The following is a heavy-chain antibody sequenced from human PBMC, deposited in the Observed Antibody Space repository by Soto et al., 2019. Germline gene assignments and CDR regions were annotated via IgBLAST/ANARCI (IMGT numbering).Heavy chain of an antibody. V-gene: IGHV1-69*06. D-gene: IGHD2-21*02. CDR1: GGIFSSNT. CDR2: IIPLFGTA. J-gene: IGHJ4*02. Sequence: QVYLVQSGAEVKKPGSSVKISCKASGGIFSSNTINWVRQAAGQGLEWMGGIIPLFGTANYAEKFQGRVTITADKSTKTEYRELTSLRSEDTAVYYCASKAACGGDCYAFDSWGQGTLVTVSS. CDR3: ASKAACGGDCYAFDS.